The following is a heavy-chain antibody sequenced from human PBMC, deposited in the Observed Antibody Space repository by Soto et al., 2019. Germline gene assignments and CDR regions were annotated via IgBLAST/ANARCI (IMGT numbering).Heavy chain of an antibody. D-gene: IGHD1-20*01. CDR3: ARDHGIKDY. CDR1: GYSISSGYY. CDR2: IYHSGST. V-gene: IGHV4-38-2*02. Sequence: ASETLSLTCAVSGYSISSGYYWGWIRQPPGKGLEWIGSIYHSGSTYYNPSLKSRVTISVDTSKNQFSLKLSSVTAADTAVYYCARDHGIKDYWGQGTLVTVSS. J-gene: IGHJ4*02.